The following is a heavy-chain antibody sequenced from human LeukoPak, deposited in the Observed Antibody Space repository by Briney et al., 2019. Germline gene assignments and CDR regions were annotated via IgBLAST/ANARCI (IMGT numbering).Heavy chain of an antibody. D-gene: IGHD1-26*01. J-gene: IGHJ3*01. CDR2: IYPGDSGP. CDR3: GMSGDRVPLQDDVFDV. CDR1: GYSFTSYC. V-gene: IGHV5-51*01. Sequence: GESLKISCKVSGYSFTSYCIGWVRKMPGKGLEWMGIIYPGDSGPTYSPSFQGQVTISVDKSINIAYLQWSSLQASDTAMYYCGMSGDRVPLQDDVFDVWGQGTMVTVST.